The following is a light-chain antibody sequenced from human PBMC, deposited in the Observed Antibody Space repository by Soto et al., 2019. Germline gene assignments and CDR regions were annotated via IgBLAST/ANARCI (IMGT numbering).Light chain of an antibody. CDR2: AAS. CDR3: QQYGRSPWT. CDR1: QTVDSNF. V-gene: IGKV3-20*01. J-gene: IGKJ1*01. Sequence: IVLNQSAGTLSLSPGERATLSCRASQTVDSNFLAWYQQKPGQAPRLLIYAASTRATGIPDRFSGSGSGTAFTLTISRLEPEDFAVYYCQQYGRSPWTFAQGTKVDIK.